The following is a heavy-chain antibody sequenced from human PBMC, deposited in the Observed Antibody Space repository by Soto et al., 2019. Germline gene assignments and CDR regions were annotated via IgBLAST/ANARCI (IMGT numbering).Heavy chain of an antibody. V-gene: IGHV3-21*06. Sequence: VGSLGVSCAASGFTFTRYSMNWVRQAPGKGLEWVSSISRTTNYIYYGDSMRGRFTISRDKAKNSLYLEMNSLRAEDTAVYYCARESEDLTSNFDYWGQGTLV. CDR1: GFTFTRYS. CDR2: ISRTTNYI. CDR3: ARESEDLTSNFDY. J-gene: IGHJ4*02.